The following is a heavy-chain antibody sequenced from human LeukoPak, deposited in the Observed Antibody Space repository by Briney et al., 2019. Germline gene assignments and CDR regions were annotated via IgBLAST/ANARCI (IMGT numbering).Heavy chain of an antibody. J-gene: IGHJ4*02. V-gene: IGHV4-38-2*02. CDR1: GYSISSGYY. Sequence: SETLSLTCSVSGYSISSGYYWGWIRQPPGKGLEWIGSIYYSGSTYYNPSLKSRVTISVDTSKNQFSLKLSSVTAADTAVYYCARLGRVPAATIDYWGQGTLVTVSS. CDR2: IYYSGST. D-gene: IGHD2-2*01. CDR3: ARLGRVPAATIDY.